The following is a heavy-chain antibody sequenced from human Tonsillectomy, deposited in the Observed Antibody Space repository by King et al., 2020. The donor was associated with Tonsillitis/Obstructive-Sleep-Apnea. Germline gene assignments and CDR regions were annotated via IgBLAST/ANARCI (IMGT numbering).Heavy chain of an antibody. CDR1: GGSISSYC. CDR3: AREGDGYNAIDY. J-gene: IGHJ4*02. Sequence: HVQLQESGPGLVKPSETLSLTCTVSGGSISSYCWSWIRQPPGKGLEWIGYIYYSGSTNYNPSLKSRVTISVDTSKNQFSLKQSPVTAADTAVYYCAREGDGYNAIDYWGQGTLVTVSS. D-gene: IGHD5-24*01. V-gene: IGHV4-59*01. CDR2: IYYSGST.